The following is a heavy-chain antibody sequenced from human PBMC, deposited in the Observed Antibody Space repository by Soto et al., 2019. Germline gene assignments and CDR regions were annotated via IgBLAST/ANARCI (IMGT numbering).Heavy chain of an antibody. Sequence: EVQLLESGGGLVQPGGSLRLSCAASGFTFSSYAMSWVRQAPGKGLEWVSAISGSGGSTYYADSVKGRFTISRDNSKNTLYLQMNSLGAEDTAVYYCAKDLPPPRYGDYVFAFDIWGQGTMVTVSS. CDR1: GFTFSSYA. D-gene: IGHD4-17*01. J-gene: IGHJ3*02. CDR3: AKDLPPPRYGDYVFAFDI. V-gene: IGHV3-23*01. CDR2: ISGSGGST.